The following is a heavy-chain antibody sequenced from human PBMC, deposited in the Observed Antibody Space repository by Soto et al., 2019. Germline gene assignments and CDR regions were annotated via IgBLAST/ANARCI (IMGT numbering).Heavy chain of an antibody. Sequence: SXRLSCLVSVFTLEDSFIHLFRQVPGKGLEWVSGISWNSDVKGYADSVRGRFNISRYNARNSLFLQMTSLRGEDSALYYSERDMAHYDFCGPNARALDVWGKGTAVTVSS. J-gene: IGHJ6*04. D-gene: IGHD3-3*01. CDR2: ISWNSDVK. V-gene: IGHV3-9*01. CDR3: ERDMAHYDFCGPNARALDV. CDR1: VFTLEDSF.